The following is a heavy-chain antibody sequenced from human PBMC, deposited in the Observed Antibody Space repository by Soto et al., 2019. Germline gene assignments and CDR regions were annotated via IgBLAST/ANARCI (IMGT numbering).Heavy chain of an antibody. J-gene: IGHJ4*02. D-gene: IGHD3-10*01. CDR3: ARDRTYYYGSGRPHPLGY. CDR2: ISAYNGNT. CDR1: GYTFTSYG. V-gene: IGHV1-18*01. Sequence: QVQLVQSGAEVKKPGASVKVSCKASGYTFTSYGISWVRQAPGQGLEWMGWISAYNGNTNYAQKLQGRVTMTTDTATTKAYRELRSLRSADTAVYYCARDRTYYYGSGRPHPLGYWGQGTLVPVSS.